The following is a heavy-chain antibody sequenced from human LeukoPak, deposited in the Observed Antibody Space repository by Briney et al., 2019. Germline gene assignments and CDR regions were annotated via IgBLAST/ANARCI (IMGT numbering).Heavy chain of an antibody. CDR3: ARAPRYYYYYMDV. J-gene: IGHJ6*03. CDR2: INHSGST. Sequence: SETLSLTXAVYGGSFSGYYWSWIRQPPGKGLEWIGEINHSGSTNYNPSLKSRVTISVDTSKNQFSLKLSSVTAADTAVYYCARAPRYYYYYMDVWGKGTTVTVSS. V-gene: IGHV4-34*01. CDR1: GGSFSGYY.